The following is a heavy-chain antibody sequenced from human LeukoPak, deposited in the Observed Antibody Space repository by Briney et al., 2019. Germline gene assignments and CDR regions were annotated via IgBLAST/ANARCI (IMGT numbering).Heavy chain of an antibody. CDR3: ARGRVTMVRGPMGY. V-gene: IGHV4-34*01. CDR1: GGSFSGYY. D-gene: IGHD3-10*01. J-gene: IGHJ4*02. Sequence: PSETLSLTCAVYGGSFSGYYWSWIRQSPGKGLEWIGEINHSGSTNYNPSLKSRVTISVDTSKNQFSLKLSSVTAADTAVYYCARGRVTMVRGPMGYWGQGTLVTVSS. CDR2: INHSGST.